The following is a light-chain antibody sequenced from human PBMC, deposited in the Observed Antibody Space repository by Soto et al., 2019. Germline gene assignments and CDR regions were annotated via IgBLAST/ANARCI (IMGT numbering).Light chain of an antibody. CDR1: QSVSSSY. Sequence: EIVLTQSPGTLSLSPGERATVSCRASQSVSSSYLAWYQHKPGQAPRLLIYGASGRATGIPDRFSGSGSGTDFTLTISRLEPEDFAVYYCQQYGSSPPVTFGQGTRLEI. V-gene: IGKV3-20*01. J-gene: IGKJ5*01. CDR3: QQYGSSPPVT. CDR2: GAS.